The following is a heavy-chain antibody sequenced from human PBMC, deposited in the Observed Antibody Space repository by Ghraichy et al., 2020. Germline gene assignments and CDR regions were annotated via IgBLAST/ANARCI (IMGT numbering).Heavy chain of an antibody. CDR1: GGSINSANYS. CDR3: ARARYDDDGFYDDAFDL. D-gene: IGHD3-22*01. Sequence: SETLSLTCAVSGGSINSANYSWSWIRQPPGKGLEWLGYIYHSGSIYYNPSLKSRVTISADMSKNQISLKVTSVTAADTAVYYCARARYDDDGFYDDAFDLWGQGAMVTVSS. CDR2: IYHSGSI. J-gene: IGHJ3*01. V-gene: IGHV4-30-2*01.